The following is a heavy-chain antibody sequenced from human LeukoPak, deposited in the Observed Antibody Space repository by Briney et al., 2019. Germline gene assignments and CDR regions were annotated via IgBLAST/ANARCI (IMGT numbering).Heavy chain of an antibody. D-gene: IGHD3-22*01. CDR1: GGSISSGSYY. CDR3: ARGRYYDSSGYYRNMGDAFDI. V-gene: IGHV4-61*02. J-gene: IGHJ3*02. Sequence: SETLSLTCTVSGGSISSGSYYWSWIRQPAGKGLEWIGRIYTSGSTNYNPSLKSRVTISVDTSKNQFSLKLSSVTAADTAVYYCARGRYYDSSGYYRNMGDAFDIWGQGTMVTVSS. CDR2: IYTSGST.